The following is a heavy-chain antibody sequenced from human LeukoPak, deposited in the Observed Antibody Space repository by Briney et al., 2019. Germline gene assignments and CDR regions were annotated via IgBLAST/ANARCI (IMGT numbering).Heavy chain of an antibody. J-gene: IGHJ4*02. Sequence: GGSLGLSCAASGFTFSSYGMRWVRQAPGKGLEWVAFIRYDGSNKYYADSVKGRFTISRDNSKNTLYLQMNSLRAEDTAVYYCASLWFGELFGFDYWGQGTLVTVSS. D-gene: IGHD3-10*01. CDR1: GFTFSSYG. V-gene: IGHV3-30*02. CDR3: ASLWFGELFGFDY. CDR2: IRYDGSNK.